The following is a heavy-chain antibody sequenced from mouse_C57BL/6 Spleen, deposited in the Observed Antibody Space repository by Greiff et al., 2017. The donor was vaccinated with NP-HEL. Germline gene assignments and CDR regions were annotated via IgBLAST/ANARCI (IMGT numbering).Heavy chain of an antibody. D-gene: IGHD2-3*01. CDR2: INPNNGGT. J-gene: IGHJ2*01. Sequence: VQLQQSGPELVKPGASVKISCKASGYTFTDYYMNWVKQSHGKSLEWIGDINPNNGGTSYNQKFKGKATLTADKSSSTAYMELRSLTSEDSAVYYCARGGLYDGYYGGLYYFDYWGQGTTLTVSS. CDR3: ARGGLYDGYYGGLYYFDY. CDR1: GYTFTDYY. V-gene: IGHV1-26*01.